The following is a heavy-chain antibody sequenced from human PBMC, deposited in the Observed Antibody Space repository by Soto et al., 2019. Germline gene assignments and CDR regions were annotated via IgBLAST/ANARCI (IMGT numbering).Heavy chain of an antibody. V-gene: IGHV1-3*01. D-gene: IGHD3-10*01. CDR2: INAGNGNT. J-gene: IGHJ5*02. CDR3: GRGSGLNWFDP. Sequence: QVQLVQSGAEVKKPGASVKVSCKAPGYTFTNYAMHWVRQAPGQRLEWMGWINAGNGNTKYSQKFQGRVTITRDTFAGTASMELSSLRSEDTAVYYWGRGSGLNWFDPWGQGTLVTVSS. CDR1: GYTFTNYA.